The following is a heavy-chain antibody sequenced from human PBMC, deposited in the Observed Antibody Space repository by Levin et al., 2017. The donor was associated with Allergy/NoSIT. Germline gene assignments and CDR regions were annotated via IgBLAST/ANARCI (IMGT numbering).Heavy chain of an antibody. D-gene: IGHD4-17*01. CDR1: GFTFTNYW. V-gene: IGHV3-7*01. Sequence: GGSLRLSCAASGFTFTNYWMSWVRQAPGKGLEWVANIKEDGSEEYYVDSVKGRFTIFRNNAKDSLYLQMNSLRAEDTAVYYCARLRGYGDHSFDYWGQGTLVTVSS. CDR3: ARLRGYGDHSFDY. CDR2: IKEDGSEE. J-gene: IGHJ4*02.